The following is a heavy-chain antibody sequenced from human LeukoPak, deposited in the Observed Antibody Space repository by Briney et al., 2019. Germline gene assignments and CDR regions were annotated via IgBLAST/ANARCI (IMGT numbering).Heavy chain of an antibody. J-gene: IGHJ4*02. Sequence: SETLSLTCTVSGGSISSYYWSWIRQPPGRGLEWIGYIYYSGSTNYNPSLKSRVTISVDTSKNQFSLKLSSVTAADTAVYFCARYSGTYYVYWGQGTLVTVSS. CDR3: ARYSGTYYVY. V-gene: IGHV4-59*01. D-gene: IGHD1-26*01. CDR1: GGSISSYY. CDR2: IYYSGST.